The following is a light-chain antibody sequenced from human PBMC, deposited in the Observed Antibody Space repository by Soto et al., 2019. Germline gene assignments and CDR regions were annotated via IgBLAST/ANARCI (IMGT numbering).Light chain of an antibody. V-gene: IGLV1-40*01. CDR2: GNS. CDR3: QSYDSSLSGPWVV. Sequence: QSVLTQPPSVSGAPGQRVTISCTRSSSNIGAGYDVHWYQQLPGTAPKLLIYGNSNRPSGVPDRFSGSKSGTSASLAITGLQAEDEADYYCQSYDSSLSGPWVVFGGGTKLTVL. J-gene: IGLJ2*01. CDR1: SSNIGAGYD.